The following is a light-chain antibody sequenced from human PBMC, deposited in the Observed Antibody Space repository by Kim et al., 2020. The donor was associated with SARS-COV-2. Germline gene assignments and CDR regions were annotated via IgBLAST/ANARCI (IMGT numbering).Light chain of an antibody. CDR1: NIGTKN. Sequence: VALGQTARVTCGGSNIGTKNVHWYQPKPGQAPVLVIYRDSNRPSGIPERFSGSNSGNTATLTISRAQAGDEADYYCQVWDSSTYVFGTGTKVTVL. CDR3: QVWDSSTYV. J-gene: IGLJ1*01. V-gene: IGLV3-9*01. CDR2: RDS.